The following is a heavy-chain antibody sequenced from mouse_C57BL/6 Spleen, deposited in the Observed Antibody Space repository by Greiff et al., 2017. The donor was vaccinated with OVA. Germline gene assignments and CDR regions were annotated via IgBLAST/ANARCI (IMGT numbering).Heavy chain of an antibody. J-gene: IGHJ2*01. CDR3: TRDTGSHFDY. Sequence: EVKVVESGEGLVKPGGSLKLSCAASGFTFSSYAMSWVRQTPEKRLEWVAYISSGGDYIYYADTVKGRFTIPRDNARNTLYLQMSSLKSEDTAMYYCTRDTGSHFDYWGQGTTLTVSS. D-gene: IGHD1-1*01. V-gene: IGHV5-9-1*02. CDR1: GFTFSSYA. CDR2: ISSGGDYI.